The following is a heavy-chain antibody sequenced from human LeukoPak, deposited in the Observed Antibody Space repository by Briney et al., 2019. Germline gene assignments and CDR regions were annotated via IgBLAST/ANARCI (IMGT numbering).Heavy chain of an antibody. CDR3: AREEGKQQMEAFDY. CDR1: GFTFSTYS. Sequence: GGSLRLSCAASGFTFSTYSTNWVRQAPGKGLEWVSSIGGSSTSIYYAGSVKGRFTISRDNAKNSLYLQMNSLRAGDTAVYYCAREEGKQQMEAFDYWGQGTLVTVSS. J-gene: IGHJ4*02. V-gene: IGHV3-21*01. D-gene: IGHD6-13*01. CDR2: IGGSSTSI.